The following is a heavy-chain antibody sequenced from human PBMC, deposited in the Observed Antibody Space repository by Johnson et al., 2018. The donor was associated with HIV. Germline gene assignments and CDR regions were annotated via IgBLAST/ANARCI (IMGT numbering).Heavy chain of an antibody. V-gene: IGHV3-13*01. Sequence: VQLVESGGGLVQPGGSLRLSCAASGFTFSSYDMHWVRQATGKGLEWVSAIGTAGDTYYPDSVKGRFTISRDNSKNTLYLQMNSLRAEDTAVYYCARAYNFWSGENDAFDIWGQGTMVTVSS. CDR1: GFTFSSYD. CDR2: IGTAGDT. CDR3: ARAYNFWSGENDAFDI. D-gene: IGHD3-3*01. J-gene: IGHJ3*02.